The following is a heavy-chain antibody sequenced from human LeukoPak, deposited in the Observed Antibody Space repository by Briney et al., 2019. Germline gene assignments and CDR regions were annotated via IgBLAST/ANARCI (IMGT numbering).Heavy chain of an antibody. D-gene: IGHD3-22*01. CDR2: ISHDGSNK. J-gene: IGHJ6*02. CDR3: ARGLYDTSGYYFDYYYYGMDV. V-gene: IGHV3-30*04. Sequence: GGSLRLSCVASGFTFSSYAMHWVRQAPGKGLEWVAVISHDGSNKYHADSVKGRFTISRDNSKNTLYLQMNSLRAEDTAVYYCARGLYDTSGYYFDYYYYGMDVWGQGTTVTVSS. CDR1: GFTFSSYA.